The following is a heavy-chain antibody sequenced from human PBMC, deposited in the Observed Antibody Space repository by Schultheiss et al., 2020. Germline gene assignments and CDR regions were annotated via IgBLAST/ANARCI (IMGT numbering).Heavy chain of an antibody. J-gene: IGHJ4*02. CDR2: IYYSGST. D-gene: IGHD2-21*02. CDR3: ARFDCSADTCYFDS. CDR1: GASLTTAGDY. Sequence: SETLSLTCSVSGASLTTAGDYWSWIRQHPGKGLEWIGYIYYSGSTYYNPSLKSRVTISVDTSNNQFSLRLTSVTAADTAVYYCARFDCSADTCYFDSWGQGSLVTVSS. V-gene: IGHV4-31*02.